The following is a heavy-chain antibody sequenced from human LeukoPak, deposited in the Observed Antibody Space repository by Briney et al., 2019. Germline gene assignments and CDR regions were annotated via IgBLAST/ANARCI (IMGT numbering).Heavy chain of an antibody. CDR1: GFTFSSYA. CDR3: AKREEGITIFGVVTPNWFDP. CDR2: ISGSGGST. V-gene: IGHV3-23*01. Sequence: GGSLRLSCAASGFTFSSYAMSWVRQAPGKGLEWVSSISGSGGSTYYADSVKGRFTISRDNSKNTLYLQMNSLRAEDTAVYYCAKREEGITIFGVVTPNWFDPLGQGTLVTVSS. J-gene: IGHJ5*02. D-gene: IGHD3-3*01.